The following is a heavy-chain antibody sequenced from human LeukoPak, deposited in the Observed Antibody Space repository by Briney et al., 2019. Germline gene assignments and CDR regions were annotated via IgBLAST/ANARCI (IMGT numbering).Heavy chain of an antibody. Sequence: SETLSLTCTVSGGSISSSSYYWGWIRQPPGKGLEWIGSIYYSGSTYYNPSLKSRVTISVDTSKNQFSLKLSSVTAADTAVYYCARAYYYDNSGYYYFDSWGQGTLVTVSS. D-gene: IGHD3-22*01. CDR1: GGSISSSSYY. J-gene: IGHJ4*02. CDR2: IYYSGST. CDR3: ARAYYYDNSGYYYFDS. V-gene: IGHV4-39*07.